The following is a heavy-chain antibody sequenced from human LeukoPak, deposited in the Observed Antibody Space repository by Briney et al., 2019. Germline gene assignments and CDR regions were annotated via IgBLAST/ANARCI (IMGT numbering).Heavy chain of an antibody. CDR2: IYFGDSDT. CDR3: ARQLRSTDAFDV. V-gene: IGHV5-51*01. Sequence: GESLKISCKGSGYSFTRYWIGWVRQMPGKGLEWMGTIYFGDSDTRYTPSFQGQVTISADKSISTAYLQWSSLKASDTAMYFCARQLRSTDAFDVWGQGTVVTVSS. D-gene: IGHD6-13*01. CDR1: GYSFTRYW. J-gene: IGHJ3*01.